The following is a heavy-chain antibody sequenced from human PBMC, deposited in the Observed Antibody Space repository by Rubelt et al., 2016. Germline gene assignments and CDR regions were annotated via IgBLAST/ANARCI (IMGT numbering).Heavy chain of an antibody. Sequence: EVQLVESGGGLVQPGGSLRLSCAASGFTFSSYAMSWVRQAPGKGLEWVSAISRAGNSTYYADSVKGRCTMTRDNSKNTLYLQMNSLVAWDTALYYCASYDFWSGYGYFQHGGQGTLVTVSS. CDR2: ISRAGNST. CDR3: ASYDFWSGYGYFQH. J-gene: IGHJ1*01. D-gene: IGHD3-3*01. V-gene: IGHV3-23*04. CDR1: GFTFSSYA.